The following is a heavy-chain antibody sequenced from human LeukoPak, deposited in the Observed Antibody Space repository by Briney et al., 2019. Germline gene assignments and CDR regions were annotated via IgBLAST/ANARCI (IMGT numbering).Heavy chain of an antibody. CDR3: AKAEIGEDGAGFLREY. J-gene: IGHJ4*02. D-gene: IGHD4-17*01. V-gene: IGHV3-23*01. CDR2: ASYYVGKQ. CDR1: GFTFSSYA. Sequence: GGSLRLSCAASGFTFSSYAMSWVRQAPGKGLEWVSTASYYVGKQYHADSVRGRFTVSRDNSRNTVSLQMSSLRVEDTGIYYCAKAEIGEDGAGFLREYWGQGTLVTVSS.